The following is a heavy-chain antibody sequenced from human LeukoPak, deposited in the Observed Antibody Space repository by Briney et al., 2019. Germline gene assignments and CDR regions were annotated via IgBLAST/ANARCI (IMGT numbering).Heavy chain of an antibody. D-gene: IGHD3-9*01. CDR1: GFTFSTYV. CDR3: AKGSGYDTDFDY. Sequence: QPGGSLRLSCAASGFTFSTYVMSWVRQAPGKGLEWVSGISGSGDNTYYADSVKGRFTISRDNSKNTLYLQMNSLRAEDTAVYYCAKGSGYDTDFDYRGQGTLVTVSS. V-gene: IGHV3-23*01. J-gene: IGHJ4*02. CDR2: ISGSGDNT.